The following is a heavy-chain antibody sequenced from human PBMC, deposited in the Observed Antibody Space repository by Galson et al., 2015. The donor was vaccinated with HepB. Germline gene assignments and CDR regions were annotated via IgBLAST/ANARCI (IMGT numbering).Heavy chain of an antibody. CDR2: ISYDGSNK. D-gene: IGHD2-8*01. CDR3: AKEFNDCTNGVCYPVFDY. V-gene: IGHV3-30*18. CDR1: GFTFSSYG. J-gene: IGHJ4*02. Sequence: SLRLSCAASGFTFSSYGMHWVRQAPGKGLEWVAVISYDGSNKYYADSVKGRFTISRDNSKNTLYLQMNSLRAEDTAVYYCAKEFNDCTNGVCYPVFDYWGQGTLVTVSS.